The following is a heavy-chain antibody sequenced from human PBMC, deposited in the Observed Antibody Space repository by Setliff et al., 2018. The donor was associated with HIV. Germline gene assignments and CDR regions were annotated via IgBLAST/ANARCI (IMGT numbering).Heavy chain of an antibody. V-gene: IGHV3-74*01. J-gene: IGHJ4*02. D-gene: IGHD3-22*01. Sequence: GSLRLSCAGSGLNFNNYWIHWVRQAPGKGLVWVSHIKSDGSVIQYADSVKGRFTISRDNAKNTLYLQMNSLKAEDTAVYYCARAYNVYDYRSDSSGYDYWGQGTLVTVSS. CDR1: GLNFNNYW. CDR3: ARAYNVYDYRSDSSGYDY. CDR2: IKSDGSVI.